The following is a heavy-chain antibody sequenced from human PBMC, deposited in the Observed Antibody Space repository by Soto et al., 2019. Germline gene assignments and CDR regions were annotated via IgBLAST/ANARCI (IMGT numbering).Heavy chain of an antibody. V-gene: IGHV1-2*04. Sequence: GASVKVSCKASGYTFTSYAMHWVRQAPGQRLEWMGWINPNNGSTKYAQKFQGWVTMTRDTSISTAYMELSRLRSDDTAVYYCARDLLGYYDSSGYQDAFDIWGQGTMVTVSS. D-gene: IGHD3-22*01. CDR3: ARDLLGYYDSSGYQDAFDI. J-gene: IGHJ3*02. CDR1: GYTFTSYA. CDR2: INPNNGST.